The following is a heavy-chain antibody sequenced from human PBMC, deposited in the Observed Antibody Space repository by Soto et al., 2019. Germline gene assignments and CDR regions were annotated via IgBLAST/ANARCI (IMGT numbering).Heavy chain of an antibody. V-gene: IGHV3-23*01. CDR2: ISGSGGST. D-gene: IGHD3-22*01. J-gene: IGHJ4*02. Sequence: GGSLRLSCAASGFTFSSYAMSWVRQAPGKGLEWVSAISGSGGSTYYADSVKGRFTISRDNSKNTLYLQMNSLRAEDTAVYYCAKDYYYDSSGYSPFDYWGQGTLVTVSS. CDR3: AKDYYYDSSGYSPFDY. CDR1: GFTFSSYA.